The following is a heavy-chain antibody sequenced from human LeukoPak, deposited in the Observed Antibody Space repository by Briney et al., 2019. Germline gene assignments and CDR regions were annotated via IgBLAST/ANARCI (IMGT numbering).Heavy chain of an antibody. V-gene: IGHV4-59*12. CDR1: GGSLSSYY. Sequence: SETLSLTRTVSGGSLSSYYWSWIRQPPGTGLEWVGYIYYSGITNYNPSLKSRVTISVDTSKNQFSLKLSSVTAADTAVYYCARREESDRTSDIVVVPAAPFDYWGQGTLVTVSS. CDR3: ARREESDRTSDIVVVPAAPFDY. CDR2: IYYSGIT. J-gene: IGHJ4*02. D-gene: IGHD2-2*01.